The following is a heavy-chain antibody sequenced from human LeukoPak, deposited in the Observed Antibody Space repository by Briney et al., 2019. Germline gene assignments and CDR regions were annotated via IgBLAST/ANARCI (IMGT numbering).Heavy chain of an antibody. Sequence: SETLSLTCTVSGGSISSYYWSWIRQPPGKGLEWIGYIYTSGSTNYNPSLKSRVTISVDTSKNQFSLKLSSVTAADTAVYYCARRYSSSSPVYYYYYYMDDWGKGTTVTVSS. CDR2: IYTSGST. CDR3: ARRYSSSSPVYYYYYYMDD. CDR1: GGSISSYY. V-gene: IGHV4-4*09. D-gene: IGHD6-6*01. J-gene: IGHJ6*03.